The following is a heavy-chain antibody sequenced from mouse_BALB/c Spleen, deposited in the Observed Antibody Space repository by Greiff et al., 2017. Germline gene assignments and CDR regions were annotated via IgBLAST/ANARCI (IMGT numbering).Heavy chain of an antibody. CDR2: ISSGGST. CDR1: GFTFSSYA. D-gene: IGHD2-1*01. J-gene: IGHJ4*01. Sequence: EVQVVESGGGLVKPGGSLKLSCAASGFTFSSYAMSWVCQTPEKRLEWVASISSGGSTYYPDSVKGRFTISRDNARNILYLQMSSLRSEDTAMYYCAREGYYGNYYAMDYWGQGTSVTVSS. V-gene: IGHV5-6-5*01. CDR3: AREGYYGNYYAMDY.